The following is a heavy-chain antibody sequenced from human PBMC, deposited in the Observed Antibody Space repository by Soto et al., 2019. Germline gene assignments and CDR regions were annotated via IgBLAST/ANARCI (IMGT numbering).Heavy chain of an antibody. CDR1: SEAYSISTYF. J-gene: IGHJ5*02. CDR2: IYQSGVT. V-gene: IGHV4-30-2*01. D-gene: IGHD6-19*01. CDR3: AGMPYTSGLRFDP. Sequence: PSETLSSTCNIASEAYSISTYFCRLIRRPPGKALQWIGFIYQSGVTSYNPSLASRVSISLDRSNNQCSLKLKSVTAADTAGYFCAGMPYTSGLRFDPWGPGTRVTVSA.